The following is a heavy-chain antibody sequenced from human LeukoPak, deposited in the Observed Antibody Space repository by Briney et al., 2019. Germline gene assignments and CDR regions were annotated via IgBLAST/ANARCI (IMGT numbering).Heavy chain of an antibody. CDR3: VNGESFYGDYGFDY. D-gene: IGHD4-17*01. Sequence: GGSLRLSCAASGFTFSTYYMNWVRQAPGKGLEWVSSISSSSSYIYYADSVKGRFTISRDNSKNTLYLQMNNLRVEDTAVFYCVNGESFYGDYGFDYWGQGTLVTVSS. CDR2: ISSSSSYI. J-gene: IGHJ4*02. V-gene: IGHV3-21*01. CDR1: GFTFSTYY.